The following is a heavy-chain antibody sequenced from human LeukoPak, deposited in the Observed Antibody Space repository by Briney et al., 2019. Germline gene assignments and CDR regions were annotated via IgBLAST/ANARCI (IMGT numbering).Heavy chain of an antibody. J-gene: IGHJ1*01. Sequence: GGSLRLSCAASGFTFSDYYMSWIRQAPGKGLAWVSYISSSGSTIYYADSVKGRFTISRDNAKNSLYLQMNSLRAEDTAVYYCARDYDFWSGYYRAEYFQHWGQGTLVTVSS. CDR1: GFTFSDYY. D-gene: IGHD3-3*01. CDR3: ARDYDFWSGYYRAEYFQH. CDR2: ISSSGSTI. V-gene: IGHV3-11*04.